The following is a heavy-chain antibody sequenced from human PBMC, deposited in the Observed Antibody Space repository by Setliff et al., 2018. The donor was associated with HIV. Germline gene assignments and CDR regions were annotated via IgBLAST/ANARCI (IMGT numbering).Heavy chain of an antibody. CDR3: ARAIVKTGYHTKSRVFDY. Sequence: SSETLSLTCAVYGGSLNDYSWNWIRQSPGKGLEWIGEVNLPKTLNYNPSLESRITISVDTSKKQFSLDLSSVTAADTAVYFCARAIVKTGYHTKSRVFDYWGQGTLVTAPQ. V-gene: IGHV4-34*01. CDR1: GGSLNDYS. J-gene: IGHJ4*02. D-gene: IGHD3-9*01. CDR2: VNLPKTL.